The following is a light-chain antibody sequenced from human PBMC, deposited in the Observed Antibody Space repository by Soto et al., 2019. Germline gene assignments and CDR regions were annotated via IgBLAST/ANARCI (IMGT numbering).Light chain of an antibody. CDR3: QQYNKWPLT. CDR2: AVS. CDR1: QSVSSN. V-gene: IGKV3-15*01. Sequence: EIMMTQSPGTLSASPGERATLSCRASQSVSSNLAWYQQKPGQAPRLLIYAVSTRATGIPARFSGSGSGTEFTLTISSLQSEDFAGYYGQQYNKWPLTFGQGTKVDIK. J-gene: IGKJ1*01.